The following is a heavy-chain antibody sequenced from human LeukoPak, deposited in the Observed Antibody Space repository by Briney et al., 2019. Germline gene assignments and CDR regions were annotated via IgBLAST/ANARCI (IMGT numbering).Heavy chain of an antibody. CDR2: ISSSSSSYI. CDR1: GFIFSDHY. CDR3: ARDGPQYYDFWSGYPDY. J-gene: IGHJ4*02. V-gene: IGHV3-21*01. Sequence: GGSLRLSCAASGFIFSDHYMDWVRQAPGKGLEWVSSISSSSSSYIYYADSVKGRFTISRDNAKNSLYLQMNSLRAEDTAVYYCARDGPQYYDFWSGYPDYWGQGTLVTVSS. D-gene: IGHD3-3*01.